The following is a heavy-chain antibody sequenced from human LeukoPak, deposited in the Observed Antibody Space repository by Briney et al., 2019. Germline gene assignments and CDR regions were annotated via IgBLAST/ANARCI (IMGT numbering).Heavy chain of an antibody. J-gene: IGHJ4*02. CDR1: GFTFSRYW. CDR2: INSDGSST. Sequence: GGSLRLSCVASGFTFSRYWMHWVRQAPGKGLVWVSRINSDGSSTSYADSVKGRFTISRDNAKNTLYLQMNSLRAEDTAVYYCARVPYGSGSYGYWGQGTLVTVSS. V-gene: IGHV3-74*01. D-gene: IGHD3-10*01. CDR3: ARVPYGSGSYGY.